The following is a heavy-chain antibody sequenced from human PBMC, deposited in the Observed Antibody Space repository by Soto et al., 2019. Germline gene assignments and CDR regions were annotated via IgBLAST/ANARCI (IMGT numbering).Heavy chain of an antibody. CDR2: ISAGGTT. Sequence: GGSLRLSCVASGFTFSGNAMTWVRQAPGKGLHWVSGISAGGTTYYADSAKGRFTISRDNSKNTLYLQMNSLRADDTAVYYCAKDPLTRGWFDPWGQGTLVTV. CDR1: GFTFSGNA. V-gene: IGHV3-23*01. J-gene: IGHJ5*02. CDR3: AKDPLTRGWFDP.